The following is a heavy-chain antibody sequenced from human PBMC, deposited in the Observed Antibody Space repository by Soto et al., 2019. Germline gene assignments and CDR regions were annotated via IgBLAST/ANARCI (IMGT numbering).Heavy chain of an antibody. J-gene: IGHJ4*02. CDR1: GYSIRNGYY. CDR3: ARERGHSNPFDF. V-gene: IGHV4-38-2*02. CDR2: VYQTVST. D-gene: IGHD4-4*01. Sequence: SETLSLTCTVSGYSIRNGYYWAWIRQSPGKGLEWIGSVYQTVSTYYNPSLESRVTILVDIAKNHFSLRLNSVTAADTAVYFCARERGHSNPFDFWGPGMLVTVSS.